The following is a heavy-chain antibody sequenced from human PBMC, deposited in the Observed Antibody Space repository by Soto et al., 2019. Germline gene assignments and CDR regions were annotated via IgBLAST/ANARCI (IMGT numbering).Heavy chain of an antibody. Sequence: QVQLQESGPGLVKPSETLSLTCTVSGGSISSYYWSWIRQPPGKGLEWIGYIYYSGSTNYNPSLKSRVTISVDTSKNQFSLKLSSVTAADTAVYYCAVITQQIAFDIWGQGTMVTVSS. CDR2: IYYSGST. CDR1: GGSISSYY. J-gene: IGHJ3*02. V-gene: IGHV4-59*01. D-gene: IGHD1-20*01. CDR3: AVITQQIAFDI.